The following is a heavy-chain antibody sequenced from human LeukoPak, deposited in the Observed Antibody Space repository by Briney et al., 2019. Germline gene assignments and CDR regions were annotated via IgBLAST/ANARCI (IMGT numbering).Heavy chain of an antibody. CDR3: AGEEWLYRYFQH. Sequence: PSETLSLTCTVSGGSISGYYWSWIRQPPGKGLEWIGYIYYSGSTNYNPSLKSRVTISVDTSKNQFSLKLSSVTAADTAVYYCAGEEWLYRYFQHWGQGTLVTVSS. V-gene: IGHV4-59*08. CDR1: GGSISGYY. D-gene: IGHD6-19*01. J-gene: IGHJ1*01. CDR2: IYYSGST.